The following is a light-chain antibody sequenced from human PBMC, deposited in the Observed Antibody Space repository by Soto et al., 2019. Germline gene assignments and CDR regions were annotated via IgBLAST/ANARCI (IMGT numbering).Light chain of an antibody. Sequence: DIQMTQSPSTLSASVGDRVTITCRASQSISSWLAWYQQKPGKAPKLLIYDVSSLESGVPSRFSGSGSGTEFILTISSLQPDDFATYYCQQYNTFWTFGQWTKVEIK. CDR3: QQYNTFWT. CDR1: QSISSW. CDR2: DVS. J-gene: IGKJ1*01. V-gene: IGKV1-5*01.